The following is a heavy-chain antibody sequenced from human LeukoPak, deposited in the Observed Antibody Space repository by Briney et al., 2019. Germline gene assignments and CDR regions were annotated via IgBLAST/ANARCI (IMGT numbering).Heavy chain of an antibody. CDR2: IYAGGST. CDR3: ARFSGGDSSTEDV. D-gene: IGHD3-22*01. Sequence: GGSLRLSCAASGFTFGDYSMSWVRQAPGKGLEWVSVIYAGGSTYYADSVKGRFTISRDNSKNTLYLLMNNLRAEDTAVYYCARFSGGDSSTEDVWGKGTTVTVSS. CDR1: GFTFGDYS. J-gene: IGHJ6*04. V-gene: IGHV3-53*01.